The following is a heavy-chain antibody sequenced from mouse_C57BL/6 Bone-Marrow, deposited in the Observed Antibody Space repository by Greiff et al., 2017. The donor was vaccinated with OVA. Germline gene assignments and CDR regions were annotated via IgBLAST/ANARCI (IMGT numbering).Heavy chain of an antibody. CDR2: INYDGSST. Sequence: EVKLVESEGGLVQPGSSMKLSCTASGFTFSDYYMAWVRQVPEKGLEWVANINYDGSSTYYLDSLKSRFIISRDNAKNILYLQMSSLKSEDTATYYCARYGYYFDYWGQGTTLTVSS. CDR3: ARYGYYFDY. D-gene: IGHD2-2*01. J-gene: IGHJ2*01. CDR1: GFTFSDYY. V-gene: IGHV5-16*01.